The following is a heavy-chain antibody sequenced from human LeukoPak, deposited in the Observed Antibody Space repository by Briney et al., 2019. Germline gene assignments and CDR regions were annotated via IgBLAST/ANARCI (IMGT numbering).Heavy chain of an antibody. Sequence: GGSLRPSCAASGFIFSSWWMIWFRRLPGKGLVSVSHINTDGSYIRYADSVKGRFTISRDNAKNTLYLQMNSLRPEDTGVYYCTTFGIDWSLXXWGQXXLVT. V-gene: IGHV3-74*01. J-gene: IGHJ1*01. D-gene: IGHD3-9*01. CDR3: TTFGIDWSLXX. CDR1: GFIFSSWW. CDR2: INTDGSYI.